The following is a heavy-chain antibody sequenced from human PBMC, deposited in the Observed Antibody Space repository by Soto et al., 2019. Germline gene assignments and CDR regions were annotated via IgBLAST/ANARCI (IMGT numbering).Heavy chain of an antibody. Sequence: GGSLRLSCIASGFTLRTYSMTWVRQAPGKGLEWLSYISKSSTTINYADSVKGRFTISRDNAKNSVYLEMSSLRDEDSAVYYCARDPPNFYYYGMDVWGQGTTVTVSS. V-gene: IGHV3-48*02. CDR2: ISKSSTTI. CDR3: ARDPPNFYYYGMDV. J-gene: IGHJ6*02. CDR1: GFTLRTYS.